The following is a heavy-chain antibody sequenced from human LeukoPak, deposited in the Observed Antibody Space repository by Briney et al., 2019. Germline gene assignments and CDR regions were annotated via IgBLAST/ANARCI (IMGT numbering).Heavy chain of an antibody. V-gene: IGHV4-4*07. D-gene: IGHD3-22*01. Sequence: PSETLSLTCTVSGGSISSYYWSWIRQPAGKGLEWIGRIYTSGSTNYNPSLKSRVTMSVDTSKNQFSLKLSSVTAADTAVYYCARATYYYYSSGYYKESVSWYFDLWGRGTLVTVSS. J-gene: IGHJ2*01. CDR3: ARATYYYYSSGYYKESVSWYFDL. CDR1: GGSISSYY. CDR2: IYTSGST.